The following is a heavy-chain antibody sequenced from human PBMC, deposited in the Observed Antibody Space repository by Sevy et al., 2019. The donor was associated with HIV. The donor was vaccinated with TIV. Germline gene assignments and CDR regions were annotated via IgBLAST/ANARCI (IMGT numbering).Heavy chain of an antibody. Sequence: GESLKISCEASGFTFSSSVMHWVRQAPGKGLEWVALISFEERTVNYVDSMKGRFIISRDNSKNTLYLQMNSLRVDDTAVYHCAREGYSSGSAGAFDIWGQGTMVTVSS. D-gene: IGHD3-22*01. CDR2: ISFEERTV. V-gene: IGHV3-30*04. CDR1: GFTFSSSV. CDR3: AREGYSSGSAGAFDI. J-gene: IGHJ3*02.